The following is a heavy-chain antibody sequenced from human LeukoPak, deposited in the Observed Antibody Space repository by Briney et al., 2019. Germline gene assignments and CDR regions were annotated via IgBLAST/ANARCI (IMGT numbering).Heavy chain of an antibody. Sequence: GRSLRLSCAASGFTVSSNYMSWVRQAPGKGLEWVSVIYSGGNTYYADSVKGGFTITRDNSKNTLYLQMNSLRAEDTAVYYCARGGYYDFWSGYEHFDYWGQGTLVTVSS. CDR1: GFTVSSNY. D-gene: IGHD3-3*01. CDR3: ARGGYYDFWSGYEHFDY. J-gene: IGHJ4*02. CDR2: IYSGGNT. V-gene: IGHV3-53*01.